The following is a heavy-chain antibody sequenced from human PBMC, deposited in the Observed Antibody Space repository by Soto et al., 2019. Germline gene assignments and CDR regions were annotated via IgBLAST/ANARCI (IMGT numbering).Heavy chain of an antibody. D-gene: IGHD5-12*01. CDR2: IYHSGST. CDR1: GGSISSINW. CDR3: ARGGGPDIAYGMDV. V-gene: IGHV4-4*02. Sequence: SETLSLTCDVSGGSISSINWWSWVRQPPGKGLKWIGEIYHSGSTTYNPSLKSRVTISVDKSKNQFSLKLKSVTAADTALYYCARGGGPDIAYGMDVWGQGTTVTVSS. J-gene: IGHJ6*02.